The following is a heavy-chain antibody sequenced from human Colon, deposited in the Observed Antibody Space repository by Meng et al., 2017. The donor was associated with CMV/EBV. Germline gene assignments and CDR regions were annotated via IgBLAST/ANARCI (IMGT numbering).Heavy chain of an antibody. J-gene: IGHJ6*02. CDR1: GGTFTSYT. D-gene: IGHD1-26*01. CDR2: VIRILDIT. V-gene: IGHV1-69*02. CDR3: AGAPRSGSHAVSYSMNV. Sequence: SVKVSCKASGGTFTSYTFSWVRQAPGQGLEWMGRVIRILDITNFAQKFQGRISITADKSTNTVYMELSSLRSEDTAVYYCAGAPRSGSHAVSYSMNVWGQGTLVTVSS.